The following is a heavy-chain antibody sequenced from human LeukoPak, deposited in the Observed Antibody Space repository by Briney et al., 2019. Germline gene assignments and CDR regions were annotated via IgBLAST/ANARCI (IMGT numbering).Heavy chain of an antibody. J-gene: IGHJ4*02. Sequence: PGGSLRLSCAASGFTFSNYGLHWVRQAPGKGLEWVAVIWLDGSNKYYAGSVKGRFTISRDDSKNTLYLQMNSLRAEDSAVYYCARASGSFDYWGQGTLVTVSS. D-gene: IGHD1-26*01. CDR1: GFTFSNYG. CDR2: IWLDGSNK. V-gene: IGHV3-33*01. CDR3: ARASGSFDY.